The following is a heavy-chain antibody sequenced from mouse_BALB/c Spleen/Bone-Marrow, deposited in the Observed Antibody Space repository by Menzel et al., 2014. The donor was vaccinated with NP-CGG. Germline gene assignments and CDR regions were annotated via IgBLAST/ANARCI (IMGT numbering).Heavy chain of an antibody. CDR1: GFTFSSYG. J-gene: IGHJ4*01. V-gene: IGHV5-6*02. D-gene: IGHD1-1*01. CDR2: ISGGGSYT. Sequence: EVKLEESGGDLVKPGGSLKLSCAASGFTFSSYGMSWVRQTPDKRLEWVATISGGGSYTYYPDSVKGRFTISRDNAKNTLYLQMSSLKSEDTAMYYCASTITTVVAEDAMDYWGQGTSVTVSS. CDR3: ASTITTVVAEDAMDY.